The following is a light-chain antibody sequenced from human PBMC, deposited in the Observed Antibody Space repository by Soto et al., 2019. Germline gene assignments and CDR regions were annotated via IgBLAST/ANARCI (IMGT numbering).Light chain of an antibody. V-gene: IGKV3-15*01. CDR2: HVS. CDR3: QQYNNWLWT. Sequence: EIVLTQSPATLSVSPGDSATLSCRASQSVGPNLVWYQQRFGQSPRLLIYHVSTRATGVPARFSGSGSETEFTLTISSLQSEEFAVYFCQQYNNWLWTFGQGTKVDIK. CDR1: QSVGPN. J-gene: IGKJ1*01.